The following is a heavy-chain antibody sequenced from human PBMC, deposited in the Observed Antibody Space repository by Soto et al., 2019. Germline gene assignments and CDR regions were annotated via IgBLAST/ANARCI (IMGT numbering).Heavy chain of an antibody. Sequence: QVQLQESGPGLVKPSQTLSLICTVSGDSINRGDYYWSWIRQPPGKGLEWIGYSYYSGSTFHNPSLKCRVTITVDTSKNQFSLKLSSVTAADTAVYYCALFTGYADYRGRWFDPWGQGTLVTVSS. CDR3: ALFTGYADYRGRWFDP. CDR1: GDSINRGDYY. V-gene: IGHV4-30-4*01. J-gene: IGHJ5*02. D-gene: IGHD4-17*01. CDR2: SYYSGST.